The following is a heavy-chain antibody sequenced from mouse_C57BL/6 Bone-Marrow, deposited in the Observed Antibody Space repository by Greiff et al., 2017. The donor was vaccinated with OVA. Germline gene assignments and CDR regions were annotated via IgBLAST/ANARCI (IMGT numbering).Heavy chain of an antibody. CDR3: ARHLCLDS. J-gene: IGHJ2*01. CDR2: ISSGGSYT. Sequence: EVQLVESGGDLVKPGGSLKLSCAASGFTFSSYGMSWVRQTPDKRLEWVATISSGGSYTYYPDSGKGRFTISRDNAKNTLYLQMSSLKSEDTAMYYCARHLCLDSWGQGTTLTVSS. CDR1: GFTFSSYG. V-gene: IGHV5-6*01.